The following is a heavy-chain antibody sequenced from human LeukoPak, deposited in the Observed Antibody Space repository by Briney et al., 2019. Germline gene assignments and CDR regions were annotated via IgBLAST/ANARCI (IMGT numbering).Heavy chain of an antibody. V-gene: IGHV4-39*01. CDR3: ARRGPYGVASYFDY. D-gene: IGHD3-3*01. CDR2: IYYSGST. Sequence: PSATLSLTCTVSGGSISSSSYYWGWIRQPTGKGLEWIGSIYYSGSTYYNPSLKSRVTISVDTSKNQFSLKLSSVTAADTAVYYCARRGPYGVASYFDYWGQGTLVTVSS. J-gene: IGHJ4*02. CDR1: GGSISSSSYY.